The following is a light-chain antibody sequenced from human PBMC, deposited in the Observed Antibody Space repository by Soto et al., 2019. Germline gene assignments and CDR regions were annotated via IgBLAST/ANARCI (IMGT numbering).Light chain of an antibody. CDR1: QSVSNW. J-gene: IGKJ1*01. Sequence: DIQMTQSPSTLSASVGDRVTITCRASQSVSNWLAWYQQKRGKAPELLIYDASSLKSGVPSRFSGSGSGTEFTLIISNLQPDDFATYYCQQFKDYVWTFGQGTKVDIK. V-gene: IGKV1-5*01. CDR3: QQFKDYVWT. CDR2: DAS.